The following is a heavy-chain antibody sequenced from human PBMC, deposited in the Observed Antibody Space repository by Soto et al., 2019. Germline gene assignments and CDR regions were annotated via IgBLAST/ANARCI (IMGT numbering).Heavy chain of an antibody. CDR2: VNTDGSTI. J-gene: IGHJ5*01. CDR1: GFSFSNYC. CDR3: VRDGPNSAFDL. V-gene: IGHV3-74*01. Sequence: GESLRLSCAVSGFSFSNYCMHWVRQAQEKGLGWVSHVNTDGSTITYADSVNSPFTTSKDNAKNTLNLQMNGERAEYTGVYYCVRDGPNSAFDLWGQGTMVTVSS. D-gene: IGHD5-18*01.